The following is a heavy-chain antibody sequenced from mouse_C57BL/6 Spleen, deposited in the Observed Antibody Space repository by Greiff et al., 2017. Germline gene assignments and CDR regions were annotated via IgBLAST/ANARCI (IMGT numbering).Heavy chain of an antibody. Sequence: EVNVVESGGGLVKPGGSLKLSCAASGFTFSDYGMHWVRQAPEQGLEWVAYISSGSSTIYYADTVKGRFTISRDNAKNTLFLQMTSLRSEDTAMYYGARTRDGYYDYAMDYWGQGTSVTVSS. V-gene: IGHV5-17*01. J-gene: IGHJ4*01. CDR3: ARTRDGYYDYAMDY. CDR1: GFTFSDYG. CDR2: ISSGSSTI. D-gene: IGHD2-3*01.